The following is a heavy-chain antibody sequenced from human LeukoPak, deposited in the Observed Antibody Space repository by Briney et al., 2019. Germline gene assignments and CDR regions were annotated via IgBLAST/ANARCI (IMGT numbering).Heavy chain of an antibody. D-gene: IGHD6-13*01. V-gene: IGHV1-18*01. J-gene: IGHJ6*03. CDR1: GYTFTSYG. Sequence: ASVKVSCKASGYTFTSYGISWVRQAPGQGLEWMGWISAYNGNTNYAQKLQGRVTMTTDTSTSTAYMELRSLRSDDTAVYYCARVFVAAAGTGVPATNYYYYYYMDVWGKGTTVTISS. CDR3: ARVFVAAAGTGVPATNYYYYYYMDV. CDR2: ISAYNGNT.